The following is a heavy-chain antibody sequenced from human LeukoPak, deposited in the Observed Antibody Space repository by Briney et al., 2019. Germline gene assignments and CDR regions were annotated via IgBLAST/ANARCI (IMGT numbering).Heavy chain of an antibody. V-gene: IGHV4-59*08. CDR1: GGSISSYY. CDR2: IYYSGST. Sequence: SETLSLTCTVSGGSISSYYWSWIRQPPGKGLEWIGYIYYSGSTNYNPSLKSRVTISVDTSKNQFSLKLSSVTAADTAVYYCARSYGSGSYYPDSYFDYWGQGTLVSVSS. J-gene: IGHJ4*02. D-gene: IGHD3-10*01. CDR3: ARSYGSGSYYPDSYFDY.